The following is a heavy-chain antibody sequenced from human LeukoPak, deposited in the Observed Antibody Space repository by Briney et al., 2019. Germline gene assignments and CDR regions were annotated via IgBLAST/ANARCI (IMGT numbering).Heavy chain of an antibody. CDR3: ARWDATVTRPSYFDY. CDR1: GGSISSGGYY. J-gene: IGHJ4*02. CDR2: IYYSGST. Sequence: SETLSVTCTVSGGSISSGGYYWSWIRQHPGKGLEWIGYIYYSGSTYYNPSLKSRVTISVDTSKNQFSLKLSSVTAADTAVYYCARWDATVTRPSYFDYWGQGTLVTVSS. D-gene: IGHD4-17*01. V-gene: IGHV4-31*03.